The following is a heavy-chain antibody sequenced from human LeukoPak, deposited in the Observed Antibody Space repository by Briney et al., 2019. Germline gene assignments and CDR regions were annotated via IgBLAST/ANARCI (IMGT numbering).Heavy chain of an antibody. CDR2: IYYSGST. Sequence: SETLSLTCTVSGASISSSTDYWGWIRQPPGKGLEWIANIYYSGSTYYNPSLKSRVTISVDTSKNQFSLKLSSVTAADTAVYYCARLTGYDWESSYDYWGQGTLVTVSS. CDR3: ARLTGYDWESSYDY. CDR1: GASISSSTDY. J-gene: IGHJ4*02. D-gene: IGHD5-12*01. V-gene: IGHV4-39*07.